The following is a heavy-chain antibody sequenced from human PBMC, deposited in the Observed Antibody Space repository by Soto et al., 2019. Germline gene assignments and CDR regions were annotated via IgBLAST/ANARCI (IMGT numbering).Heavy chain of an antibody. V-gene: IGHV3-48*03. J-gene: IGHJ4*02. Sequence: QPVGSVRLSCVGSGFTFSSFEMNWVRQTPGKGLEWLSYIGRSGETIYYADSVKGRFTISRDNAKSSLFLQMNGLRDEDTGIYYCARDSRGGAARRPTFYYWGRGTLVTVSS. CDR1: GFTFSSFE. CDR3: ARDSRGGAARRPTFYY. D-gene: IGHD6-6*01. CDR2: IGRSGETI.